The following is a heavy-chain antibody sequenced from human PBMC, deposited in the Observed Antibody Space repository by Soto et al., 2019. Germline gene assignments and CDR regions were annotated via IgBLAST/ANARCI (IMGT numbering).Heavy chain of an antibody. CDR1: GGSISSYY. J-gene: IGHJ5*02. Sequence: SETLSLTCTVSGGSISSYYWSWIRQPPGKGLEWIGYIYYSGSTNYNPSLKSRVTISVDTSKNQFSLKLSSVTAADTAVYYCARHVVVPAATNWFDPWGQGTLVTVSS. D-gene: IGHD2-2*01. V-gene: IGHV4-59*08. CDR3: ARHVVVPAATNWFDP. CDR2: IYYSGST.